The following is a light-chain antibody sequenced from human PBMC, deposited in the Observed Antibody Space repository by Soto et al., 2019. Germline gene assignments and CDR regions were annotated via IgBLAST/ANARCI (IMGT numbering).Light chain of an antibody. CDR2: EVV. CDR1: KSDIGVYDF. CDR3: SSYTSSNTLAV. J-gene: IGLJ2*01. Sequence: QSALTQPPSASGSPGQSVTISCTGTKSDIGVYDFVSWYQQHPGKAPRLIIYEVVQRPSGVPDRFSGSKSGNTASLTVSGLQAADEADYYCSSYTSSNTLAVFGGGTKLTVL. V-gene: IGLV2-8*01.